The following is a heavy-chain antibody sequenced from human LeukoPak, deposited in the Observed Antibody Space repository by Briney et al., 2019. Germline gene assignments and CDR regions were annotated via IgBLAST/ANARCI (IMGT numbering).Heavy chain of an antibody. Sequence: HPGGSLRLSCAASGFTFSSYAMHWVRQAPGKGLEWVAVISYDGSNKYYADSVKGRFTISRDNSKNTLYLQMNTLRAEDTAVYYCARDRGPYYYDSSGSYYFDCWGQGTLVTVSS. V-gene: IGHV3-30-3*01. J-gene: IGHJ4*02. CDR2: ISYDGSNK. D-gene: IGHD3-22*01. CDR1: GFTFSSYA. CDR3: ARDRGPYYYDSSGSYYFDC.